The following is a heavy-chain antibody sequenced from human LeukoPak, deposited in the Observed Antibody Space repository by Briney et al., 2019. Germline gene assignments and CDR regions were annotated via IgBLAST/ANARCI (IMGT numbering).Heavy chain of an antibody. CDR1: GFTFSSYE. J-gene: IGHJ3*02. V-gene: IGHV3-48*03. CDR3: ARSPIFGVVI. Sequence: GGSLRLSCAASGFTFSSYEMNWVRQAPGKGLEWVSYISSSGSTIYYADSVKGRFTISRDNAKNSLYLQMNSLRAVDTAVYYCARSPIFGVVIWGQGTMVTVSS. CDR2: ISSSGSTI. D-gene: IGHD3-3*01.